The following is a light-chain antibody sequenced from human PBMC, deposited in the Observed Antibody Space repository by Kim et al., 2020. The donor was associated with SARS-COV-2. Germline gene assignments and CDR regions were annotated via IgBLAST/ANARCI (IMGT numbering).Light chain of an antibody. Sequence: SSELTRDPAVSVAVGQTVKITCQGDSLRRYYASWYQQKPGQAPVLVIYGRNNRPSGIPERLSGSTSGNTASLIITGAQAEDEADYYCSSRGSSENVLFGGGTKVTVL. J-gene: IGLJ2*01. CDR2: GRN. CDR3: SSRGSSENVL. V-gene: IGLV3-19*01. CDR1: SLRRYY.